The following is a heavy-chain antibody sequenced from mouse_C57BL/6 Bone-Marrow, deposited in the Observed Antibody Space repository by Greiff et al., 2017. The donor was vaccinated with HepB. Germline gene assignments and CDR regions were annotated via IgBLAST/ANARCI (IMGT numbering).Heavy chain of an antibody. CDR2: ISYDGSN. Sequence: EVQLVESGPGLVKPSQSLSLTCSVTGYSITSGYSWNWIRQFPGTKLEWLGSISYDGSNNYNPSLKNLISITRDTSKNQFFLKLNSVTTEDTATYYCARGYYGYDDAYWGQGTLGTVSA. CDR3: ARGYYGYDDAY. CDR1: GYSITSGYS. V-gene: IGHV3-6*01. D-gene: IGHD2-2*01. J-gene: IGHJ3*01.